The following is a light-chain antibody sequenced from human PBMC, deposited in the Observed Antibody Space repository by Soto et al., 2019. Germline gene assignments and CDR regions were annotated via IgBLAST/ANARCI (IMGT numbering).Light chain of an antibody. Sequence: IVLTQSACTLSLYPKERATLSCRASQSVSSGFLAWYQQKPGQGPRLLIHGASFRATGIPDRFSGSGSGTDFTLTISRLEPEDFAVYYCQQYGSSPGTFCQGTMVDIK. V-gene: IGKV3-20*01. CDR3: QQYGSSPGT. CDR2: GAS. J-gene: IGKJ1*01. CDR1: QSVSSGF.